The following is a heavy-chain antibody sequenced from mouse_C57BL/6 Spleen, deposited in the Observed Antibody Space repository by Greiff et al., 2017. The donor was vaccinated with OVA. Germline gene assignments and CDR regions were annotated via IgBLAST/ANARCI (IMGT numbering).Heavy chain of an antibody. V-gene: IGHV1-62-2*01. J-gene: IGHJ2*01. Sequence: QVQLQQSGAELVKPGASVKLSCKASGYTFTEYTIHWVKQRSGQGLEWIGWFYPGSGSIKYNEKFKDKATLTADKSSSTVYMELSRLTSDASAVYCCARREGASSSRRGVYFDYWGQGTTLTVSS. CDR3: ARREGASSSRRGVYFDY. CDR1: GYTFTEYT. CDR2: FYPGSGSI. D-gene: IGHD6-1*01.